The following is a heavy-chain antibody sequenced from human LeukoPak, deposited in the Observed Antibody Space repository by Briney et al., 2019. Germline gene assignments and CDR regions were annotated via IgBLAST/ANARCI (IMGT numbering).Heavy chain of an antibody. J-gene: IGHJ6*03. V-gene: IGHV4-59*01. CDR2: VYYSGST. Sequence: SETLSLTCTVSGGSISSYYWTWIRQSPGKGLEWIGYVYYSGSTNYNPSLESRVTISVDTSRNQFSLKLTSVTAADTAVYYCARDSFRAAGYYYYMDVWGNGTAVTVSS. CDR3: ARDSFRAAGYYYYMDV. CDR1: GGSISSYY. D-gene: IGHD6-25*01.